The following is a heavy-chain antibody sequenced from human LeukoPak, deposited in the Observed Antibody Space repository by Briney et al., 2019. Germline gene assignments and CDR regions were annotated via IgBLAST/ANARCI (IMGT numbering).Heavy chain of an antibody. Sequence: ASVKVSCKASGYTFTSYYMHWVRQAPGQGLEWMGIINPSGGSTSYAQKFQGRVTMTRDTSISTAYMELSSLRSEDTAVYYCARDTQWLGPSDYWGQGTLVTVSS. D-gene: IGHD6-19*01. CDR3: ARDTQWLGPSDY. CDR1: GYTFTSYY. J-gene: IGHJ4*02. CDR2: INPSGGST. V-gene: IGHV1-46*01.